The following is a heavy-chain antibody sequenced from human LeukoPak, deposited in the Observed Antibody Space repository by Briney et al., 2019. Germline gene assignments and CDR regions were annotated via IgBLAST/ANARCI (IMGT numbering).Heavy chain of an antibody. Sequence: PGGSLKLSCTASGYTFRNYAMNWVRQAPGRGLEWVSSISGSGNSPYYADFVKGSFTISRDNSKSTLYLQMNSLRAEDTAVYYCASGREGYNTAFGYWGQGTLLTVSS. J-gene: IGHJ1*01. V-gene: IGHV3-23*01. CDR1: GYTFRNYA. CDR2: ISGSGNSP. CDR3: ASGREGYNTAFGY. D-gene: IGHD5-24*01.